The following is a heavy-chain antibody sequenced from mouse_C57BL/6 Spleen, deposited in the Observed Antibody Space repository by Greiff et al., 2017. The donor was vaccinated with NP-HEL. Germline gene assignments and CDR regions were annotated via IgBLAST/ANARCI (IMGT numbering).Heavy chain of an antibody. D-gene: IGHD2-3*01. CDR2: IYPGSGST. CDR3: GRKGDGYYYYAMDY. J-gene: IGHJ4*01. V-gene: IGHV1-55*01. CDR1: GYTFTSYW. Sequence: QVQLQQPGAELVKPGASVKMSCKASGYTFTSYWITWVKQRPGQGLEWIGDIYPGSGSTNYNEQFKSKATLTVDTSSSTAYMQLSSLTSEDSAVYYCGRKGDGYYYYAMDYWGQGTSVTVSS.